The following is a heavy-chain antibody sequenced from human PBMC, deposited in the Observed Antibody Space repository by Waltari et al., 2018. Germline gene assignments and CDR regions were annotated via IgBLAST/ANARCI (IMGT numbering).Heavy chain of an antibody. J-gene: IGHJ5*02. CDR2: VSDDARST. CDR3: AKRAYSSSWFWFDP. D-gene: IGHD6-13*01. Sequence: VQPGGSLRLSYAASGFTFSTYAMSWVRQAPGEGLEWVSAVSDDARSTYYADSVKGRFTISRDNSKNALYLQMNSLRAEDTAVYYCAKRAYSSSWFWFDPWGQGTLVTVSS. V-gene: IGHV3-23*01. CDR1: GFTFSTYA.